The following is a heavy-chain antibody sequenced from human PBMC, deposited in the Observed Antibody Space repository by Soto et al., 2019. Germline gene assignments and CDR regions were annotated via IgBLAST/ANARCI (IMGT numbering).Heavy chain of an antibody. J-gene: IGHJ4*02. Sequence: SETLSLTCTVSGGSISSGGYYWSWIRQHPGKGLEWIGTIYYTGSTYYNPSLKSRVTMSVDTSKNHFSLKLSSVTAADTAVYYCGSSGSIFKLDYWGQGTLVTVSS. D-gene: IGHD1-26*01. CDR3: GSSGSIFKLDY. V-gene: IGHV4-39*02. CDR2: IYYTGST. CDR1: GGSISSGGYY.